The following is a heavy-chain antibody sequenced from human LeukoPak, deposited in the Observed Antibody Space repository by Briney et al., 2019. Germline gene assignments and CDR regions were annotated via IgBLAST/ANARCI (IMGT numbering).Heavy chain of an antibody. J-gene: IGHJ4*02. CDR1: GFTFSSYA. Sequence: PGGSLRLSCAASGFTFSSYAMHWVRQAPGKGLEWVAVISYDGSNKYYADSVKGRFTISRDNSKNTLYLQMNSLRAEDTAVYYCARVNGQRGYSSSWYYFDYWGQGTLVTVSS. D-gene: IGHD6-13*01. CDR3: ARVNGQRGYSSSWYYFDY. V-gene: IGHV3-30*14. CDR2: ISYDGSNK.